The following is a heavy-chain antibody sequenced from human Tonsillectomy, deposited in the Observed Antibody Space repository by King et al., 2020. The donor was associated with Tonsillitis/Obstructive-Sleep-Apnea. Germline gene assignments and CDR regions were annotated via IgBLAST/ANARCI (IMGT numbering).Heavy chain of an antibody. CDR2: INHSGST. Sequence: VQLQQWGAGLLKPSETLSLTCAVYGGSFSGYYWSWIRQPPGKGLEWIGEINHSGSTNYNPSLKSRVTISLDTSKNQFSLKLSSVTAADTAVYYCAKSPPIYDFWSGYYTYYYYMDVWGKGTTVTVSS. V-gene: IGHV4-34*01. J-gene: IGHJ6*03. CDR3: AKSPPIYDFWSGYYTYYYYMDV. D-gene: IGHD3-3*01. CDR1: GGSFSGYY.